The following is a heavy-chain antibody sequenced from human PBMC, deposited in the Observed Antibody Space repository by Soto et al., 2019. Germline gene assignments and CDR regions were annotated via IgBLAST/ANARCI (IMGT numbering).Heavy chain of an antibody. CDR1: DGSISNFY. Sequence: SETLSLTCAVSDGSISNFYWSWIRQPPGKGLEWIGYISSSGNTNYNPSLKSRVSISVDTSKNQFSLNLTSVTAADTAVYYCARAPMVLTRSYFDSWGQGTPVTVSS. CDR3: ARAPMVLTRSYFDS. D-gene: IGHD3-22*01. CDR2: ISSSGNT. V-gene: IGHV4-59*01. J-gene: IGHJ4*02.